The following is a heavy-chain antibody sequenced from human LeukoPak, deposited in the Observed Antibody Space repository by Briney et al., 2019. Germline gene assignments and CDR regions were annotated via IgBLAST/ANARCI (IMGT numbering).Heavy chain of an antibody. CDR3: ARDGATGVLDH. V-gene: IGHV4-31*03. CDR1: GASMRGAGYS. CDR2: IYYSGST. D-gene: IGHD4/OR15-4a*01. Sequence: PSQTLSLTCSVSGASMRGAGYSWFWIRQFPGKGLEWIGYIYYSGSTAYNPSLKSRVAISLDTSENQFSLNLTSVTAADTAVYFCARDGATGVLDHWGLGTLVTVSS. J-gene: IGHJ4*02.